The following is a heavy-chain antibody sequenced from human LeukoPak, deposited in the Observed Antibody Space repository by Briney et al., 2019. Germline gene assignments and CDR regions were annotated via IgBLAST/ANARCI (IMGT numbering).Heavy chain of an antibody. V-gene: IGHV4-59*02. CDR3: ARGGSGYDSFYYYGMDV. Sequence: SETLSLTCTVSGGSVSSYYWSWIRQPPGKGLEWIGYIYDSGSTNYNPSLKSRVTISVDTSKNQFSLKLSSVTAADTAVYYCARGGSGYDSFYYYGMDVWGQGTTVTVSS. CDR1: GGSVSSYY. CDR2: IYDSGST. D-gene: IGHD5-12*01. J-gene: IGHJ6*02.